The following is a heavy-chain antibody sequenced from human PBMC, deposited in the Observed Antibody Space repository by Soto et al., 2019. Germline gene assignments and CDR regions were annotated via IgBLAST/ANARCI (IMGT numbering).Heavy chain of an antibody. CDR3: TGSTCFRGMDV. Sequence: SQTLSLTCVISGDSVCSNSAGWNWIRRSPSRGLEWLGRTYYKSKWNNDYALFVRSRITINPDTSKNQYSLHLYSMTPEDTAVYYCTGSTCFRGMDVWGQGTPVPVSS. V-gene: IGHV6-1*01. J-gene: IGHJ6*02. CDR1: GDSVCSNSAG. CDR2: TYYKSKWNN. D-gene: IGHD2-2*01.